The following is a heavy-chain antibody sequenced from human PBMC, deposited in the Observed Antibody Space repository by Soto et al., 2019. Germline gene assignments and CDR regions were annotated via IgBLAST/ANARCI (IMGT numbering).Heavy chain of an antibody. CDR2: IYWDDDK. V-gene: IGHV2-5*02. D-gene: IGHD3-3*01. CDR3: AHKSALRFGEAIRGHWFDP. Sequence: SGPTLVNPTQTLTLTCTFSGFSLTSSGVGVGWIRQPPGEALEWLALIYWDDDKRYSPSLKSRVTITKDTSKNQVVLTMTNMDPVDTATYYCAHKSALRFGEAIRGHWFDPWGQGTLVTVSS. J-gene: IGHJ5*02. CDR1: GFSLTSSGVG.